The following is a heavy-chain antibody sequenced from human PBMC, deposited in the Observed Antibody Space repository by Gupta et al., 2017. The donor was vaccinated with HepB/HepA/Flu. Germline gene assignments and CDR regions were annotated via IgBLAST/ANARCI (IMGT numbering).Heavy chain of an antibody. V-gene: IGHV3-23*01. CDR1: GFTFSSYA. Sequence: EVQLLESGGGLVQPGGSLRLSCAASGFTFSSYAMRWVRQAPGKGLEWVSAISGSGGSTYYADSVKGRFTISRDNSKNTLYLQMNSLRAEDTAVYYCAKDLVDFWSGSYFDYWGQGTLVTVSS. CDR2: ISGSGGST. CDR3: AKDLVDFWSGSYFDY. D-gene: IGHD3-3*01. J-gene: IGHJ4*02.